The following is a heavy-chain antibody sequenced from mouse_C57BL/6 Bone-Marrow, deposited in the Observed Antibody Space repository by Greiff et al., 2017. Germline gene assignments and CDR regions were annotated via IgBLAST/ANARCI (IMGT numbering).Heavy chain of an antibody. D-gene: IGHD1-1*01. CDR2: ISRGSSTI. Sequence: EVHLVESGGGLVKPGGSLKLSCAASGFTFSDYGMHWVRQAPEKGLEWVAYISRGSSTIYYADTVKGRFTISRDNAKNTLFLQMTSLRSEDTAMYYCARRGTVVAVYAMDYWGQGTSVTVSS. CDR3: ARRGTVVAVYAMDY. J-gene: IGHJ4*01. V-gene: IGHV5-17*01. CDR1: GFTFSDYG.